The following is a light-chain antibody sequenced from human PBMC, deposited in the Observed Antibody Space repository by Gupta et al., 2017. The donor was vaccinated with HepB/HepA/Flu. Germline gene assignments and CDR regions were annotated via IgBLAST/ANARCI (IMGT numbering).Light chain of an antibody. V-gene: IGLV2-14*01. CDR1: RSDVGGDNY. CDR2: DVS. CDR3: SSETSSSNIVV. J-gene: IGLJ2*01. Sequence: QSALTQPASAAGSPCQSITISCTGTRSDVGGDNYVYWYQQHPAKAPKLMIYDVSSRPSGVPHRFSASKSGTTAAMTTTWLQAEEEADYYCSSETSSSNIVVFGGGTKLTVL.